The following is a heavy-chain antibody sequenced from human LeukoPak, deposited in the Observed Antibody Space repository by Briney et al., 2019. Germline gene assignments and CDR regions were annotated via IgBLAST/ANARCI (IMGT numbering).Heavy chain of an antibody. J-gene: IGHJ5*02. CDR2: INTNTGNP. Sequence: GASVKVSCKASGYTFTRYAMNWVRQAPGQGLEWMGWINTNTGNPGYAQGFTGRFVFSLDTSVSTAYLQISSLKAEDTAVYYCARDLDSVAFDPWGQGTLVTVSS. CDR3: ARDLDSVAFDP. V-gene: IGHV7-4-1*02. D-gene: IGHD2-15*01. CDR1: GYTFTRYA.